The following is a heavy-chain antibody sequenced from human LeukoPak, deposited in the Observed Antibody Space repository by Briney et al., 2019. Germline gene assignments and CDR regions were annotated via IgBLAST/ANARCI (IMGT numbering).Heavy chain of an antibody. CDR2: IQYDGSNQ. CDR3: ARFTMVRGVIHPPLDY. CDR1: RFTFSTYG. J-gene: IGHJ4*02. Sequence: PGGSLRLSCAASRFTFSTYGMHWVRQAPGKGLEWVAYIQYDGSNQQYADSVKGRFSISRDSSKNILYLQMNSLRAEDTAVYYCARFTMVRGVIHPPLDYWGQGTLVTVSS. D-gene: IGHD3-10*01. V-gene: IGHV3-30*19.